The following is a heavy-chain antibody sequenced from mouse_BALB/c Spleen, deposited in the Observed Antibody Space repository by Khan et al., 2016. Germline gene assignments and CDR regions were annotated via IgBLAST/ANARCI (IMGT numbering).Heavy chain of an antibody. D-gene: IGHD2-1*01. CDR3: ARVEAIYYGNYGSMDY. V-gene: IGHV2-2*02. Sequence: QVQLKQSGPGLVQPSQSLSITCTVSGFSLTSYGVHWVRQSPGKGLEWLGVIWSGGSTDYNAAFISRLSISKDNSKSQVFFKMNSLQANDTAIYYCARVEAIYYGNYGSMDYWGQGTSVTVSS. J-gene: IGHJ4*01. CDR2: IWSGGST. CDR1: GFSLTSYG.